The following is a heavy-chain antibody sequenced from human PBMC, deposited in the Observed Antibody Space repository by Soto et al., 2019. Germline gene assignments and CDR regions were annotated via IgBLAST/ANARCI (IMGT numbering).Heavy chain of an antibody. CDR2: IYNSGST. CDR1: GGSISSYY. Sequence: LCGGSISSYYWSWIRRPPGKGLEWIGYIYNSGSTHSNPSLQSRVTLSVDTSKNQFSLKLSSVTAADTGIYYCARARITMVREVIKYNMDVWGQGTTVIVSS. D-gene: IGHD3-10*01. CDR3: ARARITMVREVIKYNMDV. J-gene: IGHJ6*02. V-gene: IGHV4-59*01.